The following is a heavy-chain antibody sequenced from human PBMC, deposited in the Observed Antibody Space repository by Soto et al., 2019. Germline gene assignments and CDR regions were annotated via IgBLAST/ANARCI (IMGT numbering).Heavy chain of an antibody. Sequence: AESLKISCQGSGYSFTSNWNSCVRQLPSKGLEWKGMIDPSDSYTNYSPSFQGRVTLSADQAIMTAYLQWSSLKASDTAMYYCARLVDSSARDYWGQGTLVTVSS. CDR3: ARLVDSSARDY. CDR1: GYSFTSNW. V-gene: IGHV5-10-1*01. CDR2: IDPSDSYT. J-gene: IGHJ4*02. D-gene: IGHD6-19*01.